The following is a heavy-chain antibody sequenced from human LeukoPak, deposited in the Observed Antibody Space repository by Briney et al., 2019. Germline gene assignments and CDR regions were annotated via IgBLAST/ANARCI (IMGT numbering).Heavy chain of an antibody. J-gene: IGHJ5*02. V-gene: IGHV1-69*04. CDR1: GGTFSSYA. D-gene: IGHD2-2*01. CDR3: ARDAYCSSTSCYSWFDP. Sequence: SVKVSCKASGGTFSSYAINWVRQAPGQGLEWMGRIIPILSIANYAENFQGRLTITADNSTSTAYMELSSLRSEDTAVYYCARDAYCSSTSCYSWFDPWGQGTLVIVTS. CDR2: IIPILSIA.